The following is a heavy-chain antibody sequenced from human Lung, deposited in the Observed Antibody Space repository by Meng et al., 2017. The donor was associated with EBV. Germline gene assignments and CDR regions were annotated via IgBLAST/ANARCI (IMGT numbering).Heavy chain of an antibody. J-gene: IGHJ4*02. V-gene: IGHV4-59*08. CDR2: IYYSGST. CDR1: GGSISSYY. CDR3: ARQSGYFDY. D-gene: IGHD3-10*01. Sequence: QVQLQESGPVLVKPSETLSLPSTVSGGSISSYYWSWIRQPPGKGLEWIGHIYYSGSTNYNPSLKSRVTISVDTSKNQFSLKLSSVTATDTAVYYCARQSGYFDYWGQGTLVTVSS.